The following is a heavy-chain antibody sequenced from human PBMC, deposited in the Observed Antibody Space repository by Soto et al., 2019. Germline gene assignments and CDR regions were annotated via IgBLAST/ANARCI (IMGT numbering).Heavy chain of an antibody. J-gene: IGHJ5*02. D-gene: IGHD4-17*01. Sequence: ASVKVSCKASGYTFTSYGISWVRQAPGQGLEWMGWISAYNGNTNYAQKLQGRVTMTTDTSTSTAYMELRSLRSDDTAVYYCARELSYGDYVGRWFDPWGQGTLVTVSS. CDR1: GYTFTSYG. CDR3: ARELSYGDYVGRWFDP. V-gene: IGHV1-18*01. CDR2: ISAYNGNT.